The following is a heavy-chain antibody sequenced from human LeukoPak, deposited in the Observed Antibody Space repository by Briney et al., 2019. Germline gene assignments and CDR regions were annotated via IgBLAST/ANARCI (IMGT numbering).Heavy chain of an antibody. J-gene: IGHJ4*02. D-gene: IGHD5-12*01. V-gene: IGHV1-2*02. CDR3: ARDRGYSGYDSAYYFDY. CDR2: INPNSGGT. Sequence: ASVKVSCKASGYXFTGYYIHWVRQAPGQGLEWMGWINPNSGGTNYAQKFQGRVTMTRDTSISTAYMELSRLRSDDTAVYYCARDRGYSGYDSAYYFDYWGQGTLVTVSS. CDR1: GYXFTGYY.